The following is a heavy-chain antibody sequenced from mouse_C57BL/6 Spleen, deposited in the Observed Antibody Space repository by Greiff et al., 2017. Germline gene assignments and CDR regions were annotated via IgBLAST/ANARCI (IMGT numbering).Heavy chain of an antibody. CDR2: LSSGGDYI. Sequence: EVKLMESGEGLVKPGGSLKLSCAASGFTFSSYAMSWVRQTPEKRLEWVAYLSSGGDYIYYADTVKGRFTISRDNARNTLYLQMSSLKSEDTAMYYCTRGLYSNYFDYWGQGTTLTVSS. CDR3: TRGLYSNYFDY. V-gene: IGHV5-9-1*02. J-gene: IGHJ2*01. CDR1: GFTFSSYA. D-gene: IGHD2-5*01.